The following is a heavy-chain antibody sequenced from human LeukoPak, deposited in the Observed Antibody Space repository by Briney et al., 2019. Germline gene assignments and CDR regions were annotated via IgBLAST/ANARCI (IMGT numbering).Heavy chain of an antibody. J-gene: IGHJ4*02. D-gene: IGHD4-17*01. CDR1: GYTFTGYY. CDR3: ATQYGDYVYYFDY. V-gene: IGHV1-2*02. Sequence: ASVKVSCKASGYTFTGYYLHWVRQAPGQGLEWMGWINPNSGGTNYAQKFQGRVTMTRDTSISTAYMGLSRLRSDDTAVYYCATQYGDYVYYFDYWGQGTLVTVSS. CDR2: INPNSGGT.